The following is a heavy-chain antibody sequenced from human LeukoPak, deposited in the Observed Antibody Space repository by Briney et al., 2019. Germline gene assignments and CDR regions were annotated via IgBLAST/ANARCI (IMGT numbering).Heavy chain of an antibody. J-gene: IGHJ4*02. CDR1: GYSFPSYW. CDR2: VYPGDSDK. CDR3: ARLGHNTFLDY. D-gene: IGHD3-16*01. V-gene: IGHV5-51*01. Sequence: GESLKISCEGSGYSFPSYWIGWVRRMPGKGLEWMGTVYPGDSDKRYSPSFQGQVTISADKSITTAYLQWSALKASDTAIYYCARLGHNTFLDYWGQGTLVTVSS.